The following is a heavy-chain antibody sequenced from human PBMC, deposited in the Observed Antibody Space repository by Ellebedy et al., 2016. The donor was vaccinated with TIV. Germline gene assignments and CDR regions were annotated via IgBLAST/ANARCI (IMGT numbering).Heavy chain of an antibody. D-gene: IGHD6-13*01. CDR3: ARGPTYMAAAEVSYYYGMDV. CDR2: ISSSSSYI. Sequence: PGGSLRLSCAASGFTFSSYSMNWVRQAPGKGLEWVSSISSSSSYIYYADSVKGRFTISRDNAKNSLYLQMNSLRAEDTAVYYCARGPTYMAAAEVSYYYGMDVWGQGTTVTVSS. V-gene: IGHV3-21*01. J-gene: IGHJ6*02. CDR1: GFTFSSYS.